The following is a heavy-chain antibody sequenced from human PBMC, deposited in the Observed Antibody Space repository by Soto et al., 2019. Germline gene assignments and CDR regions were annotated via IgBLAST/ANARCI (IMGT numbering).Heavy chain of an antibody. CDR1: GFTFSNAW. J-gene: IGHJ6*02. V-gene: IGHV3-15*07. D-gene: IGHD2-15*01. Sequence: EVQLVESGGGLVKPGGSLRLSCAASGFTFSNAWMNWVRQAPGKGLEWVGRIKSKTDGGTTDYAAPVKGRFTISRDDSKNTLYLQMNSLKTEDTAVYYCTSVVVVAATPYYYYYGMDVWGQGTTFTVSS. CDR2: IKSKTDGGTT. CDR3: TSVVVVAATPYYYYYGMDV.